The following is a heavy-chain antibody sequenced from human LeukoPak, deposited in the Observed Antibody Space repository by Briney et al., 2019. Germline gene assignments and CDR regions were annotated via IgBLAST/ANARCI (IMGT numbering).Heavy chain of an antibody. Sequence: ASVKVSCKASGYTFTTYAIHWVRQAPGRSLEWMGRINAGNGDAKYSQNFHDRITITRDTSASTVYMELTSLRSEDTAVYYCARDHYDSSGYYWWGQGTLVTVSS. J-gene: IGHJ4*02. CDR3: ARDHYDSSGYYW. CDR1: GYTFTTYA. CDR2: INAGNGDA. V-gene: IGHV1-3*01. D-gene: IGHD3-22*01.